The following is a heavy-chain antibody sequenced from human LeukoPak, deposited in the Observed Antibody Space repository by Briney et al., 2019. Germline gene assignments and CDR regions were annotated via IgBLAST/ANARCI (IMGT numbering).Heavy chain of an antibody. CDR3: ARDNSDRRTFDY. D-gene: IGHD3-22*01. CDR1: GFTFSTYD. J-gene: IGHJ4*02. CDR2: ISTRSSYI. Sequence: GGSLRLSCAASGFTFSTYDMNWVRQPPGRGLEWVSSISTRSSYIYHADSVKGRFTISRDNAKNSLYLQMNSLRAEDTAVYYSARDNSDRRTFDYWGQGTLVTVSS. V-gene: IGHV3-21*01.